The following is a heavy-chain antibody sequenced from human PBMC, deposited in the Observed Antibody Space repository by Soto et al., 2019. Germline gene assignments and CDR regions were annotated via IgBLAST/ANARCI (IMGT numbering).Heavy chain of an antibody. CDR3: ARGVGSSPPRY. Sequence: QVQLQESGPGQVKPSETLSLTCTISGGSISVYYWSWVRQPPGHELEWIGYIYASGSPYYNPSLRRRVTIAADTSKIRNSSQLPSPTAADTAVYYSARGVGSSPPRYWGRGTLVTVST. V-gene: IGHV4-59*01. D-gene: IGHD1-26*01. CDR1: GGSISVYY. CDR2: IYASGSP. J-gene: IGHJ4*02.